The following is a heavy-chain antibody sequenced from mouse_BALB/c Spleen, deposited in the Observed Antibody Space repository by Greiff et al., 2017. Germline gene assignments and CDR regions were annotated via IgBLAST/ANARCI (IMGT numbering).Heavy chain of an antibody. CDR3: ARDNGRFAY. Sequence: EVHLVESGGGLVQPGGSLKLSCAASGFTFSSYGMSWVRQTPDKRLELVATINSNGGSTYYPDSVKGRFTISRDNAKNTLYLQMSSLKSEDTAMYYCARDNGRFAYWGQGTLVTVSA. V-gene: IGHV5-6-3*01. CDR1: GFTFSSYG. CDR2: INSNGGST. D-gene: IGHD1-1*01. J-gene: IGHJ3*01.